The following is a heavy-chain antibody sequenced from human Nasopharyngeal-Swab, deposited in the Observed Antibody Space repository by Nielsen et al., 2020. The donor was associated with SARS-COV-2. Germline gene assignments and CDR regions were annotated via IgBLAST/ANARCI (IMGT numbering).Heavy chain of an antibody. CDR3: ARMDAATDF. D-gene: IGHD2-15*01. J-gene: IGHJ4*02. V-gene: IGHV4-59*08. Sequence: WIRQPPGKGLEWVGYVYYTGGTSYNPSLKSRVTISLDTSKKQFSLRLTSVTPADTAIYYCARMDAATDFWGQGTLVTVS. CDR2: VYYTGGT.